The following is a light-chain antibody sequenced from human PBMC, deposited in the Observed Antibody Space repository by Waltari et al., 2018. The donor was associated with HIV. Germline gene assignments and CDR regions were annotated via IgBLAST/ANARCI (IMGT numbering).Light chain of an antibody. CDR1: QGISSW. CDR2: GAS. CDR3: YQPNSLLPMA. Sequence: DIQMTQSPSSVSVSVGDRVTITCRASQGISSWLAWYQQKTGKAPQLLIYGASKLHTGVPSRFSGSGSGTDFTLIISSLQPDDFATYYCYQPNSLLPMAFGQGTKVEIK. V-gene: IGKV1-12*01. J-gene: IGKJ1*01.